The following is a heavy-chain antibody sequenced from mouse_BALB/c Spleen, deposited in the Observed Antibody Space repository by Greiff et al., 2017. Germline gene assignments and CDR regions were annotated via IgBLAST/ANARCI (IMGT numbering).Heavy chain of an antibody. D-gene: IGHD1-1*01. CDR3: AYYGGFAY. CDR2: ISYSGST. Sequence: DVQLQESGPGLVKPSQSLSLTCTVTGYSITSDYAWNWIRQFPGNKLEWMGYISYSGSTSYNPSLKSRISITRDTSKNQFFLQLNSVTTEDTATYYCAYYGGFAYWGQGTLVTVSA. J-gene: IGHJ3*01. CDR1: GYSITSDYA. V-gene: IGHV3-2*02.